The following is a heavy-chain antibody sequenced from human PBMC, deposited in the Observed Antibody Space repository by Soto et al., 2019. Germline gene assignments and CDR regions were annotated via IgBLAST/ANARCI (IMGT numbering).Heavy chain of an antibody. CDR3: ARLGDWSGGY. Sequence: QVQLQESGPGLVKPSQTLSLTCTVSGGSISSGAYFWSWIRQHPGKGLEWIGNIYTGSTNYNPSLKSRVTISADTSKNQLSLKLNSVTAADTAVYYCARLGDWSGGYWGQGTLVAVSS. CDR1: GGSISSGAYF. CDR2: IYTGST. V-gene: IGHV4-31*03. D-gene: IGHD3-9*01. J-gene: IGHJ4*02.